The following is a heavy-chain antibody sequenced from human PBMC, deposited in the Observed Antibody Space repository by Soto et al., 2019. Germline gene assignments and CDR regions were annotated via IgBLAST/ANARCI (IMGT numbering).Heavy chain of an antibody. CDR2: ITTDKGKT. Sequence: QVQLVQSGPEVKKPGASVKVSCKTSGYTFTTYGISWVRQAPGQGLEWMGWITTDKGKTTYAQKFQGRVTMTTDTATSTAYMELRSLRSDDTAVYYCPTRSPALDYWGQGTLVTVSS. CDR3: PTRSPALDY. V-gene: IGHV1-18*01. J-gene: IGHJ4*02. CDR1: GYTFTTYG.